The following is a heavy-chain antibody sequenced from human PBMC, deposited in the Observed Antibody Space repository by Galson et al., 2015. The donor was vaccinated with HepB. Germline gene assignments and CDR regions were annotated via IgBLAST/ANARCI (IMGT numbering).Heavy chain of an antibody. D-gene: IGHD4-11*01. CDR1: GGSFSGYY. CDR2: INHSGST. V-gene: IGHV4-34*01. Sequence: LSLTCAVYGGSFSGYYWSWIRQPPGKGLEWIGEINHSGSTNYNPSLKSRVTISVDTSKNQFPLKLSSVTAADTAVYYCARGRPTTVTTIRTYYYYYMDVWGKGTTVTVSS. J-gene: IGHJ6*03. CDR3: ARGRPTTVTTIRTYYYYYMDV.